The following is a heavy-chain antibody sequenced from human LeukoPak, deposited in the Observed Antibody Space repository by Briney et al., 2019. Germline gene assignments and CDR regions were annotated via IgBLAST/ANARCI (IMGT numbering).Heavy chain of an antibody. J-gene: IGHJ4*02. Sequence: KGGESLKISCMSSGYNFPTYWIAWVRQMPGKGLEWMGIIYPSDSDTRYSPSFEGQVTISVVKSISTVYLQWSSLRASDTAMYYCARYYGSGAAYWGQGTLVTVSS. D-gene: IGHD3-10*01. CDR3: ARYYGSGAAY. V-gene: IGHV5-51*01. CDR2: IYPSDSDT. CDR1: GYNFPTYW.